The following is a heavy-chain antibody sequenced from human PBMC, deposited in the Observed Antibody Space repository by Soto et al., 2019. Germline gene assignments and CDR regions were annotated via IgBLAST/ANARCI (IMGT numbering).Heavy chain of an antibody. CDR2: IIPILGIA. V-gene: IGHV1-69*02. CDR1: GGTFSSYT. J-gene: IGHJ4*02. CDR3: ARGWTITMVRGVVFDY. D-gene: IGHD3-10*01. Sequence: SVKVSCKASGGTFSSYTISWVRQAPGQGLEWMGRIIPILGIANYAQKFQGRVTITADKSTSTAYMELSSLRSEDTAVYYCARGWTITMVRGVVFDYWGQGTLVTVSS.